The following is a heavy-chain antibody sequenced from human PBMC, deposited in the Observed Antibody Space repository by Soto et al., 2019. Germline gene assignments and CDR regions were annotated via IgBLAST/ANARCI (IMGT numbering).Heavy chain of an antibody. D-gene: IGHD5-12*01. CDR2: ISASGGTT. V-gene: IGHV3-23*01. CDR3: ATEPRMATMGIWAY. Sequence: EVQLLESGGGLVRPGGSLRLSCTASGFTFSSNAMTWVRQAPGKGLEWVSVISASGGTTYYADSVKGRFTISRDNSKNTMDLTMNSLRADDTAVYYCATEPRMATMGIWAYWGQGTLVTVSS. J-gene: IGHJ4*02. CDR1: GFTFSSNA.